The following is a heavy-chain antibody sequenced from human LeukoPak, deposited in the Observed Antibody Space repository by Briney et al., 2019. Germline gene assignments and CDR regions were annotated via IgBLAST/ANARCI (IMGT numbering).Heavy chain of an antibody. D-gene: IGHD3-3*01. J-gene: IGHJ5*02. Sequence: ASVKVSCKASGYTFTSYYMHWVRQAPGQGLEWMGIINPSGGSTSYAQKFQGRVTMTRDTSTSTVYMELSSLRSEDTAVYYCARDFRITIFGVVTRRIGGLNWFDPWGQGTLVTVSS. CDR3: ARDFRITIFGVVTRRIGGLNWFDP. CDR2: INPSGGST. CDR1: GYTFTSYY. V-gene: IGHV1-46*01.